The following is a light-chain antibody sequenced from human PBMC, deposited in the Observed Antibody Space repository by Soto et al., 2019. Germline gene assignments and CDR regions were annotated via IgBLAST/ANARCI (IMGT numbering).Light chain of an antibody. CDR3: SPYAGSNTFI. V-gene: IGLV2-8*01. J-gene: IGLJ2*01. Sequence: QSALTQPPSASGSPGQSVTISCTGTSSDVGGYNYVSWYQQYPGKAPKLMIYEVSKGPSGVPDRFSGSKSGNTASLTVSGLQAEDEADYYCSPYAGSNTFIFGGGTKLTVL. CDR1: SSDVGGYNY. CDR2: EVS.